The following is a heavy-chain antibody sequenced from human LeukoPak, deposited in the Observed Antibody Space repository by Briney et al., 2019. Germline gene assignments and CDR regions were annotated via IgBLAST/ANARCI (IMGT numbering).Heavy chain of an antibody. D-gene: IGHD3-10*01. CDR2: IYYSGST. CDR1: GGSISSGDYY. Sequence: PSQTLSLTCTVSGGSISSGDYYWSWIRQPPGRGLEWIGYIYYSGSTYYNPSLKSRVTISVDTSKNQFSLKLSSVTAADTAVYYCARARRVRGVAHDAFDIWGQGTMVTVSS. CDR3: ARARRVRGVAHDAFDI. V-gene: IGHV4-30-4*08. J-gene: IGHJ3*02.